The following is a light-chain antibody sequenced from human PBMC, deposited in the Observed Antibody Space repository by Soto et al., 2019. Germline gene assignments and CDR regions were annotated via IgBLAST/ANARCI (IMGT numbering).Light chain of an antibody. J-gene: IGLJ1*01. CDR1: GSDVRTYNL. Sequence: VLTQPASVSGSPGQSITISCTVTGSDVRTYNLVSWYQQHPGKVPKLIIYEASKRPSGVSNRFSGSQPGNTASLTVSGLQAEDEADYYCCSYAGDKTYVFGSGTKVTVL. CDR3: CSYAGDKTYV. V-gene: IGLV2-23*01. CDR2: EAS.